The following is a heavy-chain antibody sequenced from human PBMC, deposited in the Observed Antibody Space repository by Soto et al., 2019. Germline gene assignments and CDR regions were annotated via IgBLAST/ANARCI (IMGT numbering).Heavy chain of an antibody. CDR2: IIPILGIA. D-gene: IGHD3-10*01. J-gene: IGHJ3*02. V-gene: IGHV1-69*02. CDR1: GGTFSSYT. CDR3: ARGHYYGSGSYYPPDAFDI. Sequence: QVQLVQSGAEVKKPGSSVKVSCKASGGTFSSYTISWVRQAPGQGLEWMGRIIPILGIANYAQKFQGRVTITADKSTSTAYMELSSLRSEDTAVYYCARGHYYGSGSYYPPDAFDIWGQGTMVTVSS.